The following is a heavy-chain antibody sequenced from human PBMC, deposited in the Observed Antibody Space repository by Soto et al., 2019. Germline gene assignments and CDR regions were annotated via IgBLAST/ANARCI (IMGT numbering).Heavy chain of an antibody. CDR3: ATAAGYDYVWGSYRYRHFDY. CDR1: GYTFTSYA. V-gene: IGHV1-3*01. J-gene: IGHJ4*02. D-gene: IGHD3-16*02. CDR2: INAGNGNT. Sequence: ASVKVSCKASGYTFTSYAMHWVRQAPGQRLEWMGWINAGNGNTKYSQKFQGRVTITRDTSASTAYMELSSLRSEDTAVYYCATAAGYDYVWGSYRYRHFDYWGQGTLVTVSS.